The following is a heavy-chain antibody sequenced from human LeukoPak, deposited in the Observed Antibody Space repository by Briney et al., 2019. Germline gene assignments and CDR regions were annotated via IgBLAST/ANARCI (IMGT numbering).Heavy chain of an antibody. Sequence: GGSLRLSCAASGFTFSSYAMHWVRQAPGKGLEWVAVISYDGSNKYYADSVKGRFTISRDNSKNSLYLQMNSLRAEDTALYYCARNSGGQWLGDFDYWGQGTLVTVSS. V-gene: IGHV3-30*04. CDR1: GFTFSSYA. D-gene: IGHD6-19*01. CDR3: ARNSGGQWLGDFDY. J-gene: IGHJ4*02. CDR2: ISYDGSNK.